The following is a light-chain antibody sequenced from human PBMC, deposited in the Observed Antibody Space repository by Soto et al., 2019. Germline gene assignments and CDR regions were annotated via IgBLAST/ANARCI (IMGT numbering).Light chain of an antibody. CDR1: QSISSSD. J-gene: IGKJ1*01. Sequence: EIVLTQSPGTLSLSPGERATLSCRASQSISSSDLAWYQQKPGRAPRLLIYAASTRATGIPDRFSGSGSGTDFTLTISRLEPEDFAVYYCQQYGSSLPWTFGQGTKVEIK. CDR3: QQYGSSLPWT. CDR2: AAS. V-gene: IGKV3-20*01.